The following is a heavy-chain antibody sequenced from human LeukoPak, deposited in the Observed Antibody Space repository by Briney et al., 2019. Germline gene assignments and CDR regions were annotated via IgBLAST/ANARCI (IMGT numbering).Heavy chain of an antibody. V-gene: IGHV3-66*02. CDR2: IYSGGST. CDR1: GFTVSSNY. Sequence: GGSLRLSCAASGFTVSSNYMSWVRQAPGKGLECVSVIYSGGSTYYADSVKGRFTISRDNSKNTLYLQMNSLRAEDTAVYYCAREPDYSSSSLWFDPWGQGTLVTVSS. CDR3: AREPDYSSSSLWFDP. D-gene: IGHD6-6*01. J-gene: IGHJ5*02.